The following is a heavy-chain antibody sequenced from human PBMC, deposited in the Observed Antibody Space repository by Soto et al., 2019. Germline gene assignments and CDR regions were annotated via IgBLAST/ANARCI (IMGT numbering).Heavy chain of an antibody. J-gene: IGHJ5*02. CDR3: ARVPSP. CDR2: IYSSGST. CDR1: GGSISNYY. V-gene: IGHV4-59*01. Sequence: SETLSLTCTVSGGSISNYYWSWIRQPPGKGLEWIGYIYSSGSTHYNPSLQSRVTISIDTSKNQVSLKVNSVIAADTAVYYCARVPSPWGQGTLVTVSS.